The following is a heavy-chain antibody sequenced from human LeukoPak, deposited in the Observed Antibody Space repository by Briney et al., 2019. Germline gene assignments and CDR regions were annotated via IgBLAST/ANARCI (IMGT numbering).Heavy chain of an antibody. CDR3: ASGYDILESSFDY. Sequence: GESLKISCKGSGYSFTCYWIGWVRQMPGKGLEWMGIIYPGDSDTRYSPSFQGQVTISADKSISTAYLQWSSLKASDTAMYYCASGYDILESSFDYWGQGTLVTVSS. CDR1: GYSFTCYW. CDR2: IYPGDSDT. V-gene: IGHV5-51*01. D-gene: IGHD3-9*01. J-gene: IGHJ4*02.